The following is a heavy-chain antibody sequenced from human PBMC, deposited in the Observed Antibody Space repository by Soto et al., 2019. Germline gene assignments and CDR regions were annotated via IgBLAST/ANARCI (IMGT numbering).Heavy chain of an antibody. CDR3: ARHPNYYDSSGYYYSDY. CDR2: IYPGDSKT. V-gene: IGHV5-51*01. Sequence: GESLKISCKGSGFTFTDYWIAWVRQMHGKGLEWMGIIYPGDSKTRYTPSFQGQVTISADKSISTAFLHWSSLKASDTAMYYCARHPNYYDSSGYYYSDYWGQGTLVTVSS. CDR1: GFTFTDYW. J-gene: IGHJ4*02. D-gene: IGHD3-22*01.